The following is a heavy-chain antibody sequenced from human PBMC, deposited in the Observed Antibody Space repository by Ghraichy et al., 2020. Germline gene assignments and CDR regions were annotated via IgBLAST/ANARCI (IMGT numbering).Heavy chain of an antibody. CDR1: GFTFSSYS. CDR3: ARDTPQDAYYDSSGYY. Sequence: GGSLRLSCAASGFTFSSYSMNWVRQAPGKGLEWVSYISSSSSTIYYADSVKGRFTISRDNAKNSLYLQMNSLRDEDTAVYYCARDTPQDAYYDSSGYYWGQGTLVTGSS. V-gene: IGHV3-48*02. D-gene: IGHD3-22*01. J-gene: IGHJ4*02. CDR2: ISSSSSTI.